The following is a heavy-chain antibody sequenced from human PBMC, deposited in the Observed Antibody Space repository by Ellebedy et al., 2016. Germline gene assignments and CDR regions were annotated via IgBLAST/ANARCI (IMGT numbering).Heavy chain of an antibody. J-gene: IGHJ4*02. Sequence: ASVKVSXXASGYSLTSYGISWVRQAPGQGLEWMGWINTYNGHTNYALKFQGRVTMTTDTSTSTAYMELRSLRSDDTAMYYCARGGMLYCSSTDCVDYWGQGTLVTVSS. D-gene: IGHD2-2*01. CDR1: GYSLTSYG. V-gene: IGHV1-18*01. CDR3: ARGGMLYCSSTDCVDY. CDR2: INTYNGHT.